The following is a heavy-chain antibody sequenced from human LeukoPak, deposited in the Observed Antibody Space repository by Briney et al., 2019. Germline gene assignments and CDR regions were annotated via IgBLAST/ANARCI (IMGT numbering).Heavy chain of an antibody. CDR1: GYTFTVYY. J-gene: IGHJ6*02. CDR3: ARDKRGYDWSGMDV. Sequence: ASVNVSCTASGYTFTVYYMHWVRQAPGQGLEWMGRINPNSGGTNYAQKFQGRVTMTRDTSISTAYMELSRLRSDDTAVYYCARDKRGYDWSGMDVWGQGTTVTVSS. V-gene: IGHV1-2*06. D-gene: IGHD3-3*01. CDR2: INPNSGGT.